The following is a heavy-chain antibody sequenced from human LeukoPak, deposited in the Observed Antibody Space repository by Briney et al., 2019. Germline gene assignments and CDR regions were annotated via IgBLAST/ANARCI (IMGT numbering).Heavy chain of an antibody. CDR3: TRSESGTYKGGFDF. V-gene: IGHV3-49*03. CDR2: IRSKTYGGTG. J-gene: IGHJ4*02. D-gene: IGHD1-26*01. Sequence: GSLRLSCTASGFTFGDYAMNWFRQAPGKGLEWVGFIRSKTYGGTGEYAASVKGRFTISRVDSKSIAHLQMNSLKTEDTAVYYCTRSESGTYKGGFDFWGQGTLVTVSS. CDR1: GFTFGDYA.